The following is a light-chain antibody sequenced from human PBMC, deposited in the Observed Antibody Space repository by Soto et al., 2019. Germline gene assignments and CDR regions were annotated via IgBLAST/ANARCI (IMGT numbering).Light chain of an antibody. V-gene: IGLV2-14*01. J-gene: IGLJ1*01. CDR2: DVS. CDR3: RSYTSSSTYV. CDR1: SSDVGGYNY. Sequence: QSALTQPASVSGSPGQSITISCTGTSSDVGGYNYVSWYQQHPGKAPKLMIYDVSNRPSGVSNRFSGSKSGNTAALTNSGLQAEDEADYYCRSYTSSSTYVFGPGTKLTVL.